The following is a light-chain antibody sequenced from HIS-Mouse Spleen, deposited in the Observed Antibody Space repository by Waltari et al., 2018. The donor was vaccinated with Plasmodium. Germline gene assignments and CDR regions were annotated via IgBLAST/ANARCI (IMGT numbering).Light chain of an antibody. Sequence: LSVSPGQTARITCSGDALPKQYAYWYQQKPGQAPVLVIYKDSERPSGIPERFSGSSSGTTVTLTISGVQAEDEADYYCQSADSSGTYVVFGGGTKLTVL. CDR3: QSADSSGTYVV. V-gene: IGLV3-25*03. J-gene: IGLJ2*01. CDR1: ALPKQY. CDR2: KDS.